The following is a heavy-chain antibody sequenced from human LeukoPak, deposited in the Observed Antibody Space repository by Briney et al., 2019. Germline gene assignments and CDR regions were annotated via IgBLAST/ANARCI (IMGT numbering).Heavy chain of an antibody. D-gene: IGHD2-15*01. CDR1: GYTFTSYD. J-gene: IGHJ4*02. V-gene: IGHV1-8*01. Sequence: ASVKVSCMASGYTFTSYDINWVRQATGQGLEWMGWMNPNSGNTGYAQKFQGRVTMTRNTSISTAYMELSSLRSEDTAVYYCARALVVVAPPVPCYFDYWGQGALVTVSS. CDR2: MNPNSGNT. CDR3: ARALVVVAPPVPCYFDY.